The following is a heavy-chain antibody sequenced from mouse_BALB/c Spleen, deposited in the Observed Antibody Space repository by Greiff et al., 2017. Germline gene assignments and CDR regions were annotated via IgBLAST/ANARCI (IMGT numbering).Heavy chain of an antibody. D-gene: IGHD2-1*01. V-gene: IGHV1S29*02. J-gene: IGHJ4*01. CDR1: GYTFTDYN. CDR3: ARDYGNYVRAMDY. CDR2: IYPYNGGT. Sequence: EVKLMESGPELVKPGASVKISCKASGYTFTDYNMHWVKQSHGKSLEWIGYIYPYNGGTGYNQKFKSKATLTVDNSSSTAYMELRSLTSEDSAVYYCARDYGNYVRAMDYWGQGTSVTVSS.